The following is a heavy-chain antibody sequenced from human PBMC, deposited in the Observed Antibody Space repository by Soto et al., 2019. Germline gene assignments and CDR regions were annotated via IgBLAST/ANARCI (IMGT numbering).Heavy chain of an antibody. CDR1: GGSFSGYY. Sequence: SETLSLTCAVYGGSFSGYYWSWIRQPPGKGLEWIGEINHSGSTNYNPSLKSRVTVSVDTSKNQFSLKLSSVTAADTAVYYCARDRNDFWSGSPQLGMDVWGQGTTVTVSS. J-gene: IGHJ6*02. CDR3: ARDRNDFWSGSPQLGMDV. D-gene: IGHD3-3*01. V-gene: IGHV4-34*01. CDR2: INHSGST.